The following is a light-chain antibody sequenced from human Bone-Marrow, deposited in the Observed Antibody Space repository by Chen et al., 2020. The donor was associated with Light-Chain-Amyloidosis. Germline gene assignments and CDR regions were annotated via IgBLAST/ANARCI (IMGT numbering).Light chain of an antibody. CDR1: NIGSKS. V-gene: IGLV3-21*03. CDR3: QVWDSSSDLVV. CDR2: DDS. J-gene: IGLJ2*01. Sequence: SYVLTQPPSVSVAPGKTARTTCGGNNIGSKSVHWYQQKPGQAPVLVVHDDSDRPSGIPERFSGSNSGNTATLTISRVEAGDEADYYCQVWDSSSDLVVFGGGTKLTVL.